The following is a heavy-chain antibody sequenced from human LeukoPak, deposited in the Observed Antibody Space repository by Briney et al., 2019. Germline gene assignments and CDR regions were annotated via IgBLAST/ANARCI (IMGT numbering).Heavy chain of an antibody. CDR1: GGSVSSGSYY. V-gene: IGHV4-61*01. CDR3: ARGDSGHVVNYYYGMDV. CDR2: IYYSGST. Sequence: PSETLSLTCTVSGGSVSSGSYYWSWIRQPPGKGLEWIGYIYYSGSTNYNPSLKSRVTISVDTSKNQFSLKLSSVTAADTAVYYCARGDSGHVVNYYYGMDVWGQGTTVTVSS. J-gene: IGHJ6*02. D-gene: IGHD5-12*01.